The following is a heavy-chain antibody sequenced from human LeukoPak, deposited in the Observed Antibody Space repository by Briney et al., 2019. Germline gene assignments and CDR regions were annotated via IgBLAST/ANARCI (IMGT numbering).Heavy chain of an antibody. D-gene: IGHD3-16*01. CDR1: GFTSSGSW. J-gene: IGHJ4*02. V-gene: IGHV3-7*01. Sequence: GESLRLSCAASGFTSSGSWMSWVRQAPGKGLEWVASINQDGGEKYSLDSVKGRFTISRDNTKSSLYLQMNSLRAEDTAMYYCARYRHLYYWGQGTLVTVSS. CDR2: INQDGGEK. CDR3: ARYRHLYY.